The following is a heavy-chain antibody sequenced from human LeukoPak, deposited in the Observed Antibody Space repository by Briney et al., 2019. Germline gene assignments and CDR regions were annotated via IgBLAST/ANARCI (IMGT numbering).Heavy chain of an antibody. CDR3: ARDGQYSSGFGY. Sequence: GGSLRLSCAASGFTFSSYGMHWVRQAPGKGLEWVAVIWYDGSNKYYADSVKGRFTISRDNSKNTLYLQMNSLRAEDTAVYYCARDGQYSSGFGYWGQGTLVTVSS. V-gene: IGHV3-33*01. J-gene: IGHJ4*02. CDR1: GFTFSSYG. D-gene: IGHD6-19*01. CDR2: IWYDGSNK.